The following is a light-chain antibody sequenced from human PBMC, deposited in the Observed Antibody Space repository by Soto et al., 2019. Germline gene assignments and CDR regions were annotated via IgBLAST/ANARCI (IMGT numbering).Light chain of an antibody. J-gene: IGKJ1*01. CDR3: LQYNGYSPRT. CDR2: DAS. Sequence: DIQMTQSPSTLSASVGDTVTITCRASQTISGWLAWYQQRPGKAPNLLIFDASTLESGVPSRFSGSGSGTEFTLTISSLQPDDFATYYCLQYNGYSPRTFGQGTKVDIK. CDR1: QTISGW. V-gene: IGKV1-5*01.